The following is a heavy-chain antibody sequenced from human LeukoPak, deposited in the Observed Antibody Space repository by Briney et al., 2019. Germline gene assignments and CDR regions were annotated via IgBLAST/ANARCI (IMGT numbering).Heavy chain of an antibody. V-gene: IGHV4-4*02. CDR3: ARDRTAGPYDAFDI. J-gene: IGHJ3*02. CDR1: GGSISSSNW. Sequence: SETLSLTSAVSGGSISSSNWWSWVRQPPGKGLEWIGEIYHSGSTNYNPSLKSRVTISVDKSKNQFSLKLSSVTAADTAVYYCARDRTAGPYDAFDIWGQGTMVTVSS. CDR2: IYHSGST. D-gene: IGHD1-14*01.